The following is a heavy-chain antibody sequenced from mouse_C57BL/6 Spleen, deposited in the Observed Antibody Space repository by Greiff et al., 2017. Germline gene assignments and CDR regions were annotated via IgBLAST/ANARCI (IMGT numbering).Heavy chain of an antibody. Sequence: EVKLVESGGGLVQPGGSMKLSCAASGFTFSDAWMDWVRQSPEKGLEWVAEIRNKANNHATYYAESVKGRFTISRDDSKSSVYLQMNSLRAEDTGIYDCTVGLRQVFYFDYWGQGTTLTVSS. CDR3: TVGLRQVFYFDY. D-gene: IGHD2-4*01. CDR2: IRNKANNHAT. J-gene: IGHJ2*01. V-gene: IGHV6-6*01. CDR1: GFTFSDAW.